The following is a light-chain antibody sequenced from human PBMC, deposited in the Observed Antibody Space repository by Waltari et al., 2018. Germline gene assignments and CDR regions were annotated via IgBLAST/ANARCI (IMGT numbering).Light chain of an antibody. CDR3: CSYRSGTTYYI. CDR1: SSDIGVYDG. V-gene: IGLV2-18*02. J-gene: IGLJ2*01. CDR2: DVS. Sequence: QSAPTQTPSVSKSLGQSVTISCTETSSDIGVYDGFPWDQQHSGTAPRLLIYDVSKRPSGVSDRFSGSKSANTDSLTISGLQAEDEADYYCCSYRSGTTYYIFGGGTWLTVL.